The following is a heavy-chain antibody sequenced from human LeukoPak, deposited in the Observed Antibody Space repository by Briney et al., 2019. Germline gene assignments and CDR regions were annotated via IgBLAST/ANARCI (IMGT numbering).Heavy chain of an antibody. CDR3: ARDTAEYSSDY. CDR2: ISAYSGNT. CDR1: GYIFTSFG. Sequence: ASVKVSCKASGYIFTSFGISWVRQAPGQGLEWMGWISAYSGNTNYAQKHQGRGTMTTETSTSTVYMELRRLRSDDTAVYYCARDTAEYSSDYWGQGTLVTVSS. D-gene: IGHD6-6*01. V-gene: IGHV1-18*01. J-gene: IGHJ4*02.